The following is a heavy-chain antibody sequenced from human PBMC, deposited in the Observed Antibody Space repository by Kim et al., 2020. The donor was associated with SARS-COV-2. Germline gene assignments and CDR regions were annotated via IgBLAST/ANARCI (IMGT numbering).Heavy chain of an antibody. D-gene: IGHD3-10*01. CDR2: ISSSSSYI. V-gene: IGHV3-21*01. CDR1: GFTFSSYS. CDR3: ARASEILWFGELSPWGYYYYGMDV. Sequence: GGSLRLSCAASGFTFSSYSMNWVRQAPGKGLEWVSSISSSSSYIYYADSVKGRFTISRDNAKNSLYLQMNSLRAEDTAVYYCARASEILWFGELSPWGYYYYGMDVWGQGTTVTVSS. J-gene: IGHJ6*02.